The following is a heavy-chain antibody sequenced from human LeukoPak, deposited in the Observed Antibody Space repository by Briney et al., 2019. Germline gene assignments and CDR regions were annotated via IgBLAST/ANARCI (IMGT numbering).Heavy chain of an antibody. J-gene: IGHJ5*02. CDR1: GFTFSDSW. D-gene: IGHD4-23*01. CDR3: ARDLGLRGST. CDR2: MYGDMSDI. V-gene: IGHV3-74*01. Sequence: QPGGSLRLSCEVSGFTFSDSWMHWVRQPPGKGLVWVSRMYGDMSDISYADSVKGRFTISRDNAKNTVYLQMNSLRGEDTAVYYCARDLGLRGSTWGQGTLVTVSS.